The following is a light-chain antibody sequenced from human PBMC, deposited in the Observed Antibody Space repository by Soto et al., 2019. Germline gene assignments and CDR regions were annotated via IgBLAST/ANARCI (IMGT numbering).Light chain of an antibody. V-gene: IGLV2-14*01. Sequence: GLSQPASVSGSPGQSITISCTGTSSDVGGYNYVSWYQQHPGKAPKLMIYEVSNRPSGGSNRFSGSKSGNTASLTISGLQAEDEADYYCSSYTSSSTLAVFGTGTKVTVL. CDR1: SSDVGGYNY. J-gene: IGLJ1*01. CDR3: SSYTSSSTLAV. CDR2: EVS.